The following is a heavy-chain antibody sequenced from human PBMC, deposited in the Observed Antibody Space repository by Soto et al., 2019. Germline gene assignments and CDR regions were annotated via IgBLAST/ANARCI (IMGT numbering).Heavy chain of an antibody. CDR3: ARDIGIAARFFDY. Sequence: QVQLVQSGAEVKKPGASVKVSCKASGYTFTSYYMHWVRQTPGQGLEWMGIINPSGGSTSYAQKCQGRVTMTRDKSTSTVYMELSSLRSEDTAVYYCARDIGIAARFFDYWGQGTLVTVSS. J-gene: IGHJ4*02. CDR2: INPSGGST. V-gene: IGHV1-46*01. CDR1: GYTFTSYY. D-gene: IGHD6-6*01.